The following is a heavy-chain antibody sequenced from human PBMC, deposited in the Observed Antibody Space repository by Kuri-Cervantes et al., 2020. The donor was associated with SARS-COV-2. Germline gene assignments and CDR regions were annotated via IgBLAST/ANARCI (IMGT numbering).Heavy chain of an antibody. CDR2: INHSEST. CDR3: AWRGSTGALDY. Sequence: GSLSLTCAVYGGSFSGYYWSWIRQPPGKGLEWIGEINHSESTNYHPSLKSRVTISVDTSKNQFSLKLSSVTAADTAVYYCAWRGSTGALDYWGQGTLVTVSS. CDR1: GGSFSGYY. J-gene: IGHJ4*02. D-gene: IGHD5/OR15-5a*01. V-gene: IGHV4-34*01.